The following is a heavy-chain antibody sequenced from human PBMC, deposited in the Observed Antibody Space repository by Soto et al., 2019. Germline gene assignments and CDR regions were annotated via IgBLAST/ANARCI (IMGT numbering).Heavy chain of an antibody. CDR2: IYPGDSDV. CDR3: ARHFDSSGYYPDY. V-gene: IGHV5-51*01. CDR1: GYRFTSYW. D-gene: IGHD3-22*01. J-gene: IGHJ4*02. Sequence: GESLKISCQGSGYRFTSYWIAWVRQMPGRGLEGVGIIYPGDSDVKYSPSFQGQVTISADRSNSTAYLQWGSLKASDTAMYFCARHFDSSGYYPDYWGQGTQVTVSS.